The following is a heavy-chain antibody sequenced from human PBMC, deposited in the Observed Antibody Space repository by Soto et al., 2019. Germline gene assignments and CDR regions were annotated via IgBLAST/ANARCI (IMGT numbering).Heavy chain of an antibody. Sequence: QITLKESGPTLVKPTQTLTLTCTFSGFSLSTSGVGVGWIRQPPGKALEWLALFYWDDDKRYSPSLKSRLTITKDTSKNQVVLTMTNMDPVDTATYYCAYASDSPGYYYYYGMDVWGQGTTVTVSS. D-gene: IGHD2-15*01. CDR2: FYWDDDK. V-gene: IGHV2-5*02. CDR3: AYASDSPGYYYYYGMDV. J-gene: IGHJ6*02. CDR1: GFSLSTSGVG.